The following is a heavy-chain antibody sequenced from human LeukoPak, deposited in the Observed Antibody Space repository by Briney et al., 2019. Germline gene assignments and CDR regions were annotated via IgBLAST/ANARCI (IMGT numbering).Heavy chain of an antibody. J-gene: IGHJ5*02. V-gene: IGHV4-39*07. CDR2: IYYSGST. CDR1: GGSISSSSYY. Sequence: SETLSLTCTVSGGSISSSSYYWGWIRQPPGKGLEWIGSIYYSGSTYYNPSLKSRVTISVDTSKNQFSLKLSSVTAADTAVYYCARGRSNYAWFDPWGQGTLVTVSS. CDR3: ARGRSNYAWFDP. D-gene: IGHD4-11*01.